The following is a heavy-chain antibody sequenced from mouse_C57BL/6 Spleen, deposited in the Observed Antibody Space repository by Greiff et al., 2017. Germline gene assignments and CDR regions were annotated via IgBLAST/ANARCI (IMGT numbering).Heavy chain of an antibody. CDR1: GFNIKDYY. J-gene: IGHJ3*01. V-gene: IGHV14-1*01. D-gene: IGHD2-1*01. CDR3: TTDYYGNYAWVAY. CDR2: IDPEDGDT. Sequence: EVQLQQSGAELVRPGASVKLSCTASGFNIKDYYMHWVKQRPEQGLEWIGRIDPEDGDTEYAPKFQGKATMTADTSSNTAYLQLSSLTSEATAVYYCTTDYYGNYAWVAYWGQVTLVTVSA.